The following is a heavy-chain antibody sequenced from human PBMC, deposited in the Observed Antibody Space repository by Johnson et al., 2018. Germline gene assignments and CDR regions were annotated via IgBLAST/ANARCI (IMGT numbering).Heavy chain of an antibody. J-gene: IGHJ6*03. D-gene: IGHD2-8*02. Sequence: QWVRQATGKGPEWVSGIGTAGDTYYPGSVKGRFTISRDNAKKSLYLQMNSLRAGDTAVYYCARGGDCTDNNCPPLYYYYMDVWGKGTTVTVAS. CDR3: ARGGDCTDNNCPPLYYYYMDV. V-gene: IGHV3-13*01. CDR2: IGTAGDT.